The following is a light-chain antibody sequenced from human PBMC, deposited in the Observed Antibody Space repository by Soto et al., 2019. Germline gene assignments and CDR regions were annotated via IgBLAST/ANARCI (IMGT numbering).Light chain of an antibody. CDR1: QSLSSSY. V-gene: IGKV3-20*01. J-gene: IGKJ5*01. CDR2: GAS. Sequence: EIVLTQSPGTLSLSPGERSTLSWRASQSLSSSYLVWYQQKPGQAPRLLIYGASSRATGIPDGFSGSGSGTDFTLTISRLEPEDFAVYYCQQYGSPPITFGQGTRLEI. CDR3: QQYGSPPIT.